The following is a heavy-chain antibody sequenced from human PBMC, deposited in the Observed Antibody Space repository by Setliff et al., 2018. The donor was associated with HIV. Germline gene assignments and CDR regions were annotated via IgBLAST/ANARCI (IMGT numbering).Heavy chain of an antibody. V-gene: IGHV1-46*01. CDR3: ARPRIQLLGYYYGMDV. J-gene: IGHJ6*02. CDR1: GYTFTSYY. CDR2: INPSGGST. D-gene: IGHD5-18*01. Sequence: ASVKVSCQASGYTFTSYYMHWVRQAPGQGLEWMGIINPSGGSTSYAQKFQGRVTMTRDTSTSTVYMELSSLRSEDTAVYYCARPRIQLLGYYYGMDVWGQGTTVTVSS.